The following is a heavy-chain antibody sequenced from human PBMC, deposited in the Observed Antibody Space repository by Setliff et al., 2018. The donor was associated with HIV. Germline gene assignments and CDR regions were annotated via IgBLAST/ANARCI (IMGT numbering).Heavy chain of an antibody. CDR3: ARDGRYCSGGSCFTNRASYYYYYMDV. V-gene: IGHV1-2*02. CDR2: INPSSGGA. Sequence: PSVKVSCKASRYTFTGHYMHWVRQAPGQGLEWVGWINPSSGGANYAQKFQGRVTMTRDTSISTAYMELSRLTSDDTAVYYCARDGRYCSGGSCFTNRASYYYYYMDVWGKGTTVTVSS. J-gene: IGHJ6*03. D-gene: IGHD2-15*01. CDR1: RYTFTGHY.